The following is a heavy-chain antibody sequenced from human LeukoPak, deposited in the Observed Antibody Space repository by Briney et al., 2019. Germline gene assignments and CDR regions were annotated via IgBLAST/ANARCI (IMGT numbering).Heavy chain of an antibody. CDR2: ISDSGSRT. V-gene: IGHV3-23*01. CDR3: AKVRGSGSFPPYYFDS. CDR1: GFTFSTYA. J-gene: IGHJ4*02. Sequence: PGGSLRLSCAASGFTFSTYAMSWVRQAPGKGPEWVSSISDSGSRTYYTDSVKGRFTVSRDNSKSTLYVQMNSLRAEDTAVYYCAKVRGSGSFPPYYFDSWGQGTLVTVSP. D-gene: IGHD3-10*01.